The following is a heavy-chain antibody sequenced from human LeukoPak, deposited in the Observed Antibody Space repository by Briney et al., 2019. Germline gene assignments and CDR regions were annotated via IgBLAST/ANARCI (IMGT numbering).Heavy chain of an antibody. CDR1: GYTFTSYY. V-gene: IGHV1-46*01. CDR2: INPSGGST. J-gene: IGHJ4*02. CDR3: ARAPDLWTDY. D-gene: IGHD1-1*01. Sequence: ASVKVSCKASGYTFTSYYMHWVRQVPGQGLEWIGIINPSGGSTTYAQKFQGRVTMTRDTSTSTVYMELSSLRSEDTAVYYCARAPDLWTDYWGQGSLVTVSS.